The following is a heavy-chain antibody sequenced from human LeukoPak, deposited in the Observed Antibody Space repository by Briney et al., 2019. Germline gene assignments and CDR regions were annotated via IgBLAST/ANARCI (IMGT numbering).Heavy chain of an antibody. J-gene: IGHJ4*02. CDR1: GFTFSSYA. D-gene: IGHD5-12*01. CDR3: AKRFSGYSGYVPFDY. Sequence: GGSLRLSCAASGFTFSSYAMSWVRQAPGKGLEWVSAISGSGGSTYYADSVKGRFTIARDNSKNTLYLQMNSLRAEDTAVYYCAKRFSGYSGYVPFDYWGQGALVTVSS. CDR2: ISGSGGST. V-gene: IGHV3-23*01.